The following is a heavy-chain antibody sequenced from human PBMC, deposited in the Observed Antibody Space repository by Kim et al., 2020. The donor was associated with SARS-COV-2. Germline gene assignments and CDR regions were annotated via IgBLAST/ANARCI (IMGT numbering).Heavy chain of an antibody. D-gene: IGHD2-15*01. Sequence: YYNPSLKSRVTISVDTSKNQFSLKLSSVTAADTAGYYCARVVVGATGWFDPWGQGTLVTVSS. J-gene: IGHJ5*02. V-gene: IGHV4-31*02. CDR3: ARVVVGATGWFDP.